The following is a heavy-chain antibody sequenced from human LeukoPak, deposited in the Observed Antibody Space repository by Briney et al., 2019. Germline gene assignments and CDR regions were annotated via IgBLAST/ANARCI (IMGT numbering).Heavy chain of an antibody. CDR3: ARLAGELGYCSGGSCYVVYFDY. D-gene: IGHD2-15*01. Sequence: YVDSVKGRFTISRDNAKNSLYLQMNSLRAEDTAVYYCARLAGELGYCSGGSCYVVYFDYWGQGTLVTVSS. V-gene: IGHV3-7*01. J-gene: IGHJ4*02.